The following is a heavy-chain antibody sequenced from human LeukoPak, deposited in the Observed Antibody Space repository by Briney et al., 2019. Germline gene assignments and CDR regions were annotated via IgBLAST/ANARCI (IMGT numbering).Heavy chain of an antibody. CDR1: GFTFSSYS. Sequence: TSGGSLRLSCAASGFTFSSYSMNWVRQAPGKGLEWVSSISSTSTYIYYADSVKGRFTISRDNAKNSLYPQMNSLRAEDAAVYYCACLVGATQDVWGKGTTVIVSS. CDR2: ISSTSTYI. V-gene: IGHV3-21*01. D-gene: IGHD1-26*01. CDR3: ACLVGATQDV. J-gene: IGHJ6*04.